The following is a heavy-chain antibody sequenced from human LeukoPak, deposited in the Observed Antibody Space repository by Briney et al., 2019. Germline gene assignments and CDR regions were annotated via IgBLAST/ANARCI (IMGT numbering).Heavy chain of an antibody. V-gene: IGHV4-31*03. J-gene: IGHJ5*02. Sequence: SETLSLTCTVSGGAISSGGYYWSWIRQHSGKSLEWIGDIYYSGSTYYNPSLKSRVTISVDTSKNQFSLKLSSVTAADTAVYYCARALSGRWLQFARFDPWGQGTLVTVSS. CDR2: IYYSGST. CDR3: ARALSGRWLQFARFDP. D-gene: IGHD5-24*01. CDR1: GGAISSGGYY.